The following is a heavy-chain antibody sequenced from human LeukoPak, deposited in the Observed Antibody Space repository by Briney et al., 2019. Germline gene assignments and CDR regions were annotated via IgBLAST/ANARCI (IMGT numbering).Heavy chain of an antibody. CDR1: GGSISSYY. CDR2: IYYSGST. D-gene: IGHD3-22*01. CDR3: ATGSYYDTGAFDI. V-gene: IGHV4-59*01. J-gene: IGHJ3*02. Sequence: PSETLSLTCTVSGGSISSYYWSWIRQPPGKGLEWIEYIYYSGSTNYNPSLKSRVTISVDTSKNQFSLKLSSVTAADTAVYYCATGSYYDTGAFDIWGQGTMVTVSS.